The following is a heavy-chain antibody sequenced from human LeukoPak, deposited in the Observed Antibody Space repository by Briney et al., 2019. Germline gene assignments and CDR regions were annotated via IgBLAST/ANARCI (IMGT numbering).Heavy chain of an antibody. Sequence: GRSLRLSCAASGFTFDDYAMHWVRQAPGKGLEGVSGISWNSGSIGYADSVKGRFTISRDNAKNSLYLQMNSLRAEDTALYYCAKSGADYYYYYMDVWGKGTTVTVSS. CDR3: AKSGADYYYYYMDV. CDR2: ISWNSGSI. CDR1: GFTFDDYA. J-gene: IGHJ6*03. V-gene: IGHV3-9*01. D-gene: IGHD3-10*01.